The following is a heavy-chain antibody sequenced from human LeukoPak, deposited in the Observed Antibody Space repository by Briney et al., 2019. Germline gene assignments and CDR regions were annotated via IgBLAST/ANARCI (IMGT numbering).Heavy chain of an antibody. CDR2: IIPIFGTA. V-gene: IGHV1-69*13. Sequence: SVKVSCKASGSTFSSYAISWVRQAPGQGLEWMGGIIPIFGTANYAQKFQGRVTITADESTSTAYMELSSLRSEDTAVYYCAHTGVAAAGTFVGYYYYGMDVWGQGTTVTVSS. D-gene: IGHD6-13*01. CDR1: GSTFSSYA. J-gene: IGHJ6*02. CDR3: AHTGVAAAGTFVGYYYYGMDV.